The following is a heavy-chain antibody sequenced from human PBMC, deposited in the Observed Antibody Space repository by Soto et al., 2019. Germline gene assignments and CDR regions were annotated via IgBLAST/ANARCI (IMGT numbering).Heavy chain of an antibody. CDR1: GLIFSDYH. J-gene: IGHJ6*02. V-gene: IGHV3-72*01. Sequence: EVQLVESGGGLVQPGGSLRLSCAASGLIFSDYHMDWVRQAPGKGLEWVGRIRGKANSYTTEYAASVKGRFTISRDDSKNSLYLQLNGQKSEDTGVYYCAMLRGSSGGSRGMGDWGQGPTVTVSS. CDR3: AMLRGSSGGSRGMGD. D-gene: IGHD6-6*01. CDR2: IRGKANSYTT.